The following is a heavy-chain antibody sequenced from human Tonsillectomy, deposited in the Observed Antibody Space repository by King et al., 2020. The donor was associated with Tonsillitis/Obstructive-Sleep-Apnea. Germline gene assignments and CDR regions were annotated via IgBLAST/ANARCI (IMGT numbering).Heavy chain of an antibody. CDR1: GGSISSYY. J-gene: IGHJ5*02. D-gene: IGHD2-2*01. V-gene: IGHV4-59*01. Sequence: QLQESGPGLVKPSETLSLTCTVSGGSISSYYWSWIRQPPGKGLEWIGYIYYSGSTNYNPSLKSRVTISVDTSKNQFSLKLSSVTAADTAVYYCARGNIVVVPAVDFGWFDPWGQGTLVTVSS. CDR2: IYYSGST. CDR3: ARGNIVVVPAVDFGWFDP.